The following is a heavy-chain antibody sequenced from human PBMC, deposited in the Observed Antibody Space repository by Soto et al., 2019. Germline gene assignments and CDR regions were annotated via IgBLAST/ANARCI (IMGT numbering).Heavy chain of an antibody. CDR2: IYYSGST. Sequence: SETLSLTCTVSGGSISSVGYYWSWIRQHPGKGLEWIGYIYYSGSTYYNPSLKSRVTISVDTSKNQFSLKLSSVTAADTAVYYCASKWFGEPLWGPWFDPWGQGTLVTVSA. CDR1: GGSISSVGYY. J-gene: IGHJ5*02. V-gene: IGHV4-31*03. CDR3: ASKWFGEPLWGPWFDP. D-gene: IGHD3-10*01.